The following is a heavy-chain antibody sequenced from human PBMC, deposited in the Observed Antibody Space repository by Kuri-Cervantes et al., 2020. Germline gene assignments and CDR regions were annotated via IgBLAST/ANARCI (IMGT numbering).Heavy chain of an antibody. V-gene: IGHV3-33*08. Sequence: LSLTCAASGFTFSSYGMHWVRQAPGKGLEWVAVMWYDGSNKYYADSVKGRFTISRDNSKNTLYLQMNSLRAEDTAVYYCARDSGTMVRGVIWGMDVWGQGTTVTVSS. CDR1: GFTFSSYG. CDR2: MWYDGSNK. CDR3: ARDSGTMVRGVIWGMDV. J-gene: IGHJ6*02. D-gene: IGHD3-10*01.